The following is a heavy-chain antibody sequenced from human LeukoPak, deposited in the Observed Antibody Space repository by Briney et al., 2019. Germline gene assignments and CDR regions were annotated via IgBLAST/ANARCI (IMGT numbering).Heavy chain of an antibody. D-gene: IGHD3-10*01. Sequence: SVKVSCKASGGTFSSYAISWVRQAPGQGLEWMGGIIPIFGTANYAQKFQGRVTITADESTSTAYMELSSLRSEDTAVYYCARGQADRLYGSRSYYFDYWGEGTLVTVSS. CDR3: ARGQADRLYGSRSYYFDY. CDR2: IIPIFGTA. V-gene: IGHV1-69*01. J-gene: IGHJ4*02. CDR1: GGTFSSYA.